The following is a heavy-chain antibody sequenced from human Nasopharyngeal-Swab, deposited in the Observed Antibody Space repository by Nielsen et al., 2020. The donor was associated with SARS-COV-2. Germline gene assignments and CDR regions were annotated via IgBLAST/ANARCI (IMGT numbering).Heavy chain of an antibody. J-gene: IGHJ4*02. CDR2: INAGNGNT. CDR1: GYTFTSYA. CDR3: AFVSYDSSGYYYSY. D-gene: IGHD3-22*01. V-gene: IGHV1-3*01. Sequence: ASVKVSCKASGYTFTSYAMHWVRQAPGPRLEWMGWINAGNGNTKYSQKFQGRVTITRDTSATTAYMELSSLRSEDTAVYYCAFVSYDSSGYYYSYWGQGTLVTVSS.